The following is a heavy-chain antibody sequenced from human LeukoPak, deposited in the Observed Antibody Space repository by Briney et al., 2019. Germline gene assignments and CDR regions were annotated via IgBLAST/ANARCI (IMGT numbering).Heavy chain of an antibody. D-gene: IGHD3-10*01. CDR3: ARGLFASGSYYNFFDY. J-gene: IGHJ4*02. CDR1: GFTVSSKY. V-gene: IGHV3-66*01. CDR2: IFNGGST. Sequence: GGSLRLSCAASGFTVSSKYMSWVRQAPGKGLEWVSVIFNGGSTYYADSVKGRFTISTDNSENMLYLQMNSLRAEDTAVYYCARGLFASGSYYNFFDYWAQGTLVTVSS.